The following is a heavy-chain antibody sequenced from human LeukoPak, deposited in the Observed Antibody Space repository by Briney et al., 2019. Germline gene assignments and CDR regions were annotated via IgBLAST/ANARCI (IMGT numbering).Heavy chain of an antibody. D-gene: IGHD3-9*01. V-gene: IGHV3-9*01. CDR3: AKSPGYYDAFDY. J-gene: IGHJ4*02. CDR1: GFTFDDYA. CDR2: ISWNSDNV. Sequence: PGRSLRLSSAASGFTFDDYAMHWVRQVPGRGLEWVSGISWNSDNVGYADSVKGRFTISRDNAKNSLYLQMNSLRAEDTALYYCAKSPGYYDAFDYWGQGTLVTVSS.